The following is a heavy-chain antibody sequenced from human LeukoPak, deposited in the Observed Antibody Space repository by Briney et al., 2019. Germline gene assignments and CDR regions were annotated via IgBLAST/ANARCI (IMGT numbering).Heavy chain of an antibody. Sequence: ASVKVSCKASGYTFTSYDINWVRQATGQGLEWMGWINAGNGNTKYSQKFQGRVTITRDTSASTAYMELSSLRSEDTAVYYCARGYFDWLFPEQAHFDYWGQGTLVTVSS. CDR2: INAGNGNT. CDR3: ARGYFDWLFPEQAHFDY. D-gene: IGHD3-9*01. CDR1: GYTFTSYD. J-gene: IGHJ4*02. V-gene: IGHV1-3*01.